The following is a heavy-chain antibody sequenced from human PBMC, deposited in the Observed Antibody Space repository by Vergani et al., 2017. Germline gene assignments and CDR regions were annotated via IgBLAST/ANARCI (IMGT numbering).Heavy chain of an antibody. CDR1: GFTFDDYT. V-gene: IGHV3-43*01. CDR3: AKDVLVTAIDAFDI. Sequence: EVQLVESGGVVVQPGGSLRLSCAASGFTFDDYTMHWVRQAPGKGLEWVSLISWDGGSTYYADSVKGRFTISRDNSKNSLYLQMNSLRTEDTALYYCAKDVLVTAIDAFDIWGQGTMVTVSS. J-gene: IGHJ3*02. D-gene: IGHD2-21*02. CDR2: ISWDGGST.